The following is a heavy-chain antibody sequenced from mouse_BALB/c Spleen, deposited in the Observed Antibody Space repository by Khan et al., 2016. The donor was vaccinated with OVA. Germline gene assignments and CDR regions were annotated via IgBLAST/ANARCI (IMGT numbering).Heavy chain of an antibody. D-gene: IGHD2-1*01. CDR2: IWAGGST. CDR1: GFTLISYG. CDR3: ARSDGNYGDAMDY. Sequence: QVQLKESGPGLVAPSQSLSITCTVSGFTLISYGVHWVRLPPGKGLEWLGVIWAGGSTNYNSALMSRLSIRKDNSKSQVFLKMNSLQTDDTAMYYCARSDGNYGDAMDYWGQGTSVTVSS. J-gene: IGHJ4*01. V-gene: IGHV2-9*02.